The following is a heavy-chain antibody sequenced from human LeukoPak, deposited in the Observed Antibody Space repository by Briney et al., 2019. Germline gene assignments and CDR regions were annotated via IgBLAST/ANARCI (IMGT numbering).Heavy chain of an antibody. CDR3: ARDPSSLRDSFDY. Sequence: GGSLRLSCAASGFTFSSYAMHWVRQAPGKGLEWVANIKEDGSERYYVDSVKGRFTISRDNAKNSLYLQMNSLRAEDTAVYYCARDPSSLRDSFDYWGQGTLVIVSS. CDR1: GFTFSSYA. CDR2: IKEDGSER. J-gene: IGHJ4*02. V-gene: IGHV3-7*01. D-gene: IGHD6-6*01.